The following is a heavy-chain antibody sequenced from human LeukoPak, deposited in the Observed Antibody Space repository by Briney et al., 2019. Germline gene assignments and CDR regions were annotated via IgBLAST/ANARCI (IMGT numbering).Heavy chain of an antibody. Sequence: SETLSLTCTVSGGSISSHCWSWIRQPPGKGLEWNGYIYYSGSNNYNPSLKSRGTISVDTSKNQFSLKLSSVTAADTAVYYCARVGLEQQLPAGYYYYYMDVWGKGTTVTVSS. V-gene: IGHV4-59*11. CDR1: GGSISSHC. CDR2: IYYSGSN. CDR3: ARVGLEQQLPAGYYYYYMDV. D-gene: IGHD6-13*01. J-gene: IGHJ6*03.